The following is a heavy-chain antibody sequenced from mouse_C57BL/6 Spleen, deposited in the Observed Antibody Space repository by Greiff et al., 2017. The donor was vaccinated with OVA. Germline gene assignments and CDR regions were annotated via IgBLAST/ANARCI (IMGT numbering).Heavy chain of an antibody. V-gene: IGHV1-69*01. D-gene: IGHD2-3*01. CDR3: ARAGGYDGSYWYFDV. Sequence: VQLQQPGAELVMPGASVKLSCKASGYTFTSYWMHWVKQRPGQGLEWIGELDPSDSYTNYKQKFKGKSTLTVNKSSSTAYMQLSSLTSEDSAVYYGARAGGYDGSYWYFDVWGTGTTVTVSS. CDR1: GYTFTSYW. J-gene: IGHJ1*03. CDR2: LDPSDSYT.